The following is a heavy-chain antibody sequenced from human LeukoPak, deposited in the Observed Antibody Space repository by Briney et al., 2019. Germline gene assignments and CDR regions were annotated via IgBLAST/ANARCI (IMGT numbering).Heavy chain of an antibody. CDR2: IGSSSSFI. J-gene: IGHJ5*02. D-gene: IGHD6-6*01. CDR1: GFTFSIYS. Sequence: PGGSLRLSCASSGFTFSIYSMNWVRQAPGKGLEWVSSIGSSSSFIYYADSVKGRFTISRDIAKNSLYLQMNSLRAEDTAVYYCARSIAAGRGNWFDPWGQGTLVTVSS. V-gene: IGHV3-21*01. CDR3: ARSIAAGRGNWFDP.